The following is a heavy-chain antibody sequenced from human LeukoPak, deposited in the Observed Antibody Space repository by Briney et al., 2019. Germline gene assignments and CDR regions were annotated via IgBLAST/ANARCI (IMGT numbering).Heavy chain of an antibody. Sequence: SETLSLTCTISGVSINRGSYHWARIRQPPGKGLEWIGSIYYTGTAYYNPSLKSQVTISVDTSKNQFSLKVTSVTAADTAVYYCGSLDFDPWGQGTLVIVSS. V-gene: IGHV4-39*01. J-gene: IGHJ5*02. CDR1: GVSINRGSYH. CDR2: IYYTGTA. CDR3: GSLDFDP.